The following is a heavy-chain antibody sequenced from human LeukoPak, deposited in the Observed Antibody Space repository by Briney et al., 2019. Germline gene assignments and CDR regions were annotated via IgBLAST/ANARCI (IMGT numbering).Heavy chain of an antibody. V-gene: IGHV4-59*05. J-gene: IGHJ6*04. CDR2: IYYSGST. Sequence: SETLSLTCTVSGGSISSYYWSWIRQPPGKGLEWIGSIYYSGSTYYNPSLKSRVTISVDTSKNQFSLKLSSVTAADTAVYYCARHSPRQDVWGKGTTVTVSS. CDR1: GGSISSYY. CDR3: ARHSPRQDV.